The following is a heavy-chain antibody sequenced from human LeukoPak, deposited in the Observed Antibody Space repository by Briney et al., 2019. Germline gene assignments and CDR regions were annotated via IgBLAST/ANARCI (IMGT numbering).Heavy chain of an antibody. J-gene: IGHJ5*02. D-gene: IGHD5-24*01. CDR1: GGTFSSYA. V-gene: IGHV1-69*13. Sequence: SVKVSCKASGGTFSSYAISWVRQAPGQGLEWMGGIIPIFGTANYAQKFQGRVTITADESTSTAYMELSSLRSEDTAVYYCARDGRDGYTNWFDPWGQGTLVTVSS. CDR2: IIPIFGTA. CDR3: ARDGRDGYTNWFDP.